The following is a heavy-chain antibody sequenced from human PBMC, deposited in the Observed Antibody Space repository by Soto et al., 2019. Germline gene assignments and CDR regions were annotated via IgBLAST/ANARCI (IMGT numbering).Heavy chain of an antibody. Sequence: PSETLSLTCAVYGGSFSGYYWSWIRQPPDKGLEWIGEISHSGSTNYNPSLKSRVTISVDTSKNQFSLKLSSVTAADTAVYYCARNGFGEFYYMDVWGKGTTVTVSS. D-gene: IGHD3-10*01. CDR2: ISHSGST. CDR3: ARNGFGEFYYMDV. V-gene: IGHV4-34*01. J-gene: IGHJ6*03. CDR1: GGSFSGYY.